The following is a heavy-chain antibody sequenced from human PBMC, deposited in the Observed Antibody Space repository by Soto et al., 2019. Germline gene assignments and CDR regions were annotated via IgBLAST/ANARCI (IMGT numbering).Heavy chain of an antibody. CDR3: AIEKVGATSIHVFDI. J-gene: IGHJ3*02. V-gene: IGHV3-74*01. CDR2: IHSDGSST. CDR1: GFTFSYYW. Sequence: GGSLRLSCAASGFTFSYYWMHWVRQAPGKGLVWVSRIHSDGSSTTYADFVKGRFIISRDNARNTVDLQMNSLRAEDTAVYYCAIEKVGATSIHVFDIWGQGTMVTVSS. D-gene: IGHD1-26*01.